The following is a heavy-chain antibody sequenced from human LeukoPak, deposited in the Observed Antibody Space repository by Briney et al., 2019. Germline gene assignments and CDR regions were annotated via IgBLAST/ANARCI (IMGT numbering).Heavy chain of an antibody. CDR3: AKVPGGGSGYLNFDY. J-gene: IGHJ4*02. Sequence: WGSLRLSCAASGFTFSSYAISWVRQAPGKGLEWVSAISGSGGSTYYADSVKGRFTISRDNSKNTLYLQMNSLRAEDTAVYYCAKVPGGGSGYLNFDYWGQGTLVTVSS. V-gene: IGHV3-23*01. CDR2: ISGSGGST. D-gene: IGHD3-22*01. CDR1: GFTFSSYA.